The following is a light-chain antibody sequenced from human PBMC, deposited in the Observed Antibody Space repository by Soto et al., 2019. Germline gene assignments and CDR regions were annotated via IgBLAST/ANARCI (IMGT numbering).Light chain of an antibody. J-gene: IGKJ2*01. Sequence: EIVLTQSPGTLSLSPGERATLSCRASQSVSSSYLAWYQQKPGHAPRLLIYGVSSRATGIPDRFSGSGSGTDFTLTISRLEPEDFAVYYCQQCGSSPRNTFGQGTKLEIK. CDR2: GVS. V-gene: IGKV3-20*01. CDR3: QQCGSSPRNT. CDR1: QSVSSSY.